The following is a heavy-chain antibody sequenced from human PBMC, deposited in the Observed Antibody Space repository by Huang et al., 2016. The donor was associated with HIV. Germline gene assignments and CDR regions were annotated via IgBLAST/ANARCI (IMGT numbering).Heavy chain of an antibody. V-gene: IGHV4-34*02. CDR3: ARRYNSRRDY. J-gene: IGHJ4*02. CDR1: GGSFSGYY. CDR2: NNHSGNT. D-gene: IGHD3-22*01. Sequence: QVQLEQWGAGLLKASETLSLTCAVYGGSFSGYYWNWHRQAPGKGLEWVGENNHSGNTNYNPSPKMRVNMSVATSKSQFSLYLTSLSAADTGTYFCARRYNSRRDYWGRGTLVTVHS.